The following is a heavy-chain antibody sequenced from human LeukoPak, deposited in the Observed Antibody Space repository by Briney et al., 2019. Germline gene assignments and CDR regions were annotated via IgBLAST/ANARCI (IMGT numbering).Heavy chain of an antibody. CDR1: GFTFSSYG. Sequence: PGGSLRLSCAASGFTFSSYGMGWVRQAPGKGLEWVSAISGSGGSTYYADSVKGRFTISRDNSKNTLFLQMNSLTAEDTAIYSCARPRLEYCSGGSCFDAFDIWGQGTMVTVSS. CDR3: ARPRLEYCSGGSCFDAFDI. CDR2: ISGSGGST. V-gene: IGHV3-23*01. J-gene: IGHJ3*02. D-gene: IGHD2-15*01.